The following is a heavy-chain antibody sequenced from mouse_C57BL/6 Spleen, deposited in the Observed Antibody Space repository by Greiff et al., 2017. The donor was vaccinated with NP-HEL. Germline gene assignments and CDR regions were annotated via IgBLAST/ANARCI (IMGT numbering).Heavy chain of an antibody. J-gene: IGHJ3*01. CDR2: IRNKANGYTT. D-gene: IGHD1-1*01. Sequence: EVQGVESGGGLVQPGGSLSLSCAASGFTFTDYYMSWVRQPPGKALEWLGFIRNKANGYTTEYSASVKGRFTISRDNSQSILYLQMNALRAEDSATYYCARLNYYGSSSSWFAYWGQGTLVTVSA. V-gene: IGHV7-3*01. CDR3: ARLNYYGSSSSWFAY. CDR1: GFTFTDYY.